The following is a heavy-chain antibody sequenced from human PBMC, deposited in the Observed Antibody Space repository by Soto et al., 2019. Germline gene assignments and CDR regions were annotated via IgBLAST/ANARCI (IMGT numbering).Heavy chain of an antibody. CDR3: ARGGKHHAPPGY. V-gene: IGHV4-34*01. CDR1: GGSFSGYY. Sequence: QVQLQQWGAGLLKPSETLSLTCAVYGGSFSGYYWNWIRQPPGKGLEGIGEISHSGSTNYNPSPKSRVTISVDTAKNQFSRKLSSVTAADTAMYYCARGGKHHAPPGYWGQGTLVTVSS. CDR2: ISHSGST. J-gene: IGHJ4*02.